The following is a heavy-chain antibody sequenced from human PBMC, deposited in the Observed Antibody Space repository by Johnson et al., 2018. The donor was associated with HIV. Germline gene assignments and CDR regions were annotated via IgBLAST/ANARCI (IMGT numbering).Heavy chain of an antibody. V-gene: IGHV3-11*01. CDR2: ISSRGIPI. J-gene: IGHJ3*02. CDR1: GFTFSDYY. CDR3: AREGGGSLDDAFDI. D-gene: IGHD1-26*01. Sequence: VESGGGLVKPGGSLRLSCAASGFTFSDYYMGWIRQTPGKGLEWISYISSRGIPIYYADSVKGRFTVSRDNAKNLLYLQLNSLRAEDTALYYCAREGGGSLDDAFDIWGQGTMVTVSS.